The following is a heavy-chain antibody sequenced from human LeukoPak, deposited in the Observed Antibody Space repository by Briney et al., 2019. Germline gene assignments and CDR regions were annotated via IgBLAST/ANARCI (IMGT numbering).Heavy chain of an antibody. Sequence: PSETLSLTCTVSGGSINYYYWSWIRQPPGKGLEYIGYIYSSGSTNYNPSLKSRVTMSVDTSKNQFSLKLSSVTAADTAVYYCARDSRYSDTRGYYYSHYYMDVWGKGTTVTVSS. CDR2: IYSSGST. V-gene: IGHV4-59*01. CDR1: GGSINYYY. CDR3: ARDSRYSDTRGYYYSHYYMDV. D-gene: IGHD3-22*01. J-gene: IGHJ6*03.